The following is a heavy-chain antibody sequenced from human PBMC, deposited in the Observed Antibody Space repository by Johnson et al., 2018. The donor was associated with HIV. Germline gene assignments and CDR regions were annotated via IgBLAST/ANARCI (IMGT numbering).Heavy chain of an antibody. J-gene: IGHJ3*01. V-gene: IGHV3-30-3*01. CDR1: GFTFSSYA. Sequence: QVQLVESGGGVVQPGRSLRLSCAASGFTFSSYAMHWVRQAPGKGLEWVAVISYDGSNKYYADSVKGRFTISRDNSKNTLSLQMNSLTTEDTAIYFCARGSLTDDCFAEWGQGTMVLVSS. CDR2: ISYDGSNK. D-gene: IGHD2-21*01. CDR3: ARGSLTDDCFAE.